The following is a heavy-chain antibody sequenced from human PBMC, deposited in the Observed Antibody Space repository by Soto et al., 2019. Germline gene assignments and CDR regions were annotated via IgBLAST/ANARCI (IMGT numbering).Heavy chain of an antibody. D-gene: IGHD2-15*01. V-gene: IGHV3-66*01. Sequence: PGGSLRLSCAASGFTVSSNYMSWVRQAPGKGLEWVSVIYSGGSTYYADSVKGRFTISRDNSKNTLYLQMNSLRAEDTAVFYFARDRICSGGSCYSDYWGQGTLVTVSS. CDR2: IYSGGST. J-gene: IGHJ4*02. CDR3: ARDRICSGGSCYSDY. CDR1: GFTVSSNY.